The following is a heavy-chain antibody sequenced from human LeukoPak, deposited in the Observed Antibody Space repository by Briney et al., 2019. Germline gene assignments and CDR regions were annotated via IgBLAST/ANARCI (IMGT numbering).Heavy chain of an antibody. V-gene: IGHV3-21*01. CDR2: IDSTSAYK. CDR3: ARDTSGSYSITYFDY. D-gene: IGHD3-10*01. CDR1: GFTFSSSS. J-gene: IGHJ4*01. Sequence: GGSLRLSCAASGFTFSSSSMNWVRQAPGKGLEWVSYIDSTSAYKLYTGSVEGRFTISRDNGKNSLYLQMNSLRAEDTAVYYCARDTSGSYSITYFDYWGHGALVTVSA.